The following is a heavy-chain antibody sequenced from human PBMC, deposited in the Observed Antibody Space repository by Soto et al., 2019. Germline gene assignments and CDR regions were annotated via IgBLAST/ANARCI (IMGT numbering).Heavy chain of an antibody. CDR2: IWYDGSKK. D-gene: IGHD6-13*01. Sequence: QVQLVESGGGVVLPGRSLRLSCVASDFPFSSYGMHWVRQVPGKGLEWVAAIWYDGSKKYDADSGKGRFTISRDNSKNTLDLQMNSLRAEDTAVYYCARDGTAAGPAFDYWGQGTLVTVSS. V-gene: IGHV3-33*01. CDR1: DFPFSSYG. J-gene: IGHJ4*02. CDR3: ARDGTAAGPAFDY.